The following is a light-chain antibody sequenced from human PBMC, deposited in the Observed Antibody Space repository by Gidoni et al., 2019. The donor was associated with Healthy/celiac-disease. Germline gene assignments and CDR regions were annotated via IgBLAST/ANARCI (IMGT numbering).Light chain of an antibody. Sequence: DIVMTQSPDSLAVSLGERATINCKSSQSVLYSSKNKNYLAWSQQKPGQPPKLLLYWASTREAGVPERFRCRGSWTDFSFTISSLQVEDVAVYYCQQYYSTPPAFGQGTKVEIK. J-gene: IGKJ1*01. CDR2: WAS. CDR3: QQYYSTPPA. CDR1: QSVLYSSKNKNY. V-gene: IGKV4-1*01.